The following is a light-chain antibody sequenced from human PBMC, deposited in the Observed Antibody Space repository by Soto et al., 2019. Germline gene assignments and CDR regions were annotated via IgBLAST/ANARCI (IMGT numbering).Light chain of an antibody. J-gene: IGKJ2*01. CDR3: QQYGRSPPMYT. V-gene: IGKV3-20*01. CDR1: QSVSSTY. Sequence: EIVLTQSPGTLSLSPGKRATLSCRASQSVSSTYVAWYQQKPGQAPRLLIYGTSSRATGIPDRFSGSGSGTDFTHTISRLEPEDFAVHYCQQYGRSPPMYTFGQGTKLEIK. CDR2: GTS.